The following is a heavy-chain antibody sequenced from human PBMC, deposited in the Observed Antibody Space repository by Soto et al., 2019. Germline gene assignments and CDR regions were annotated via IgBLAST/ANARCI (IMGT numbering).Heavy chain of an antibody. CDR1: GFTFSNYA. J-gene: IGHJ4*02. D-gene: IGHD5-12*01. Sequence: EVQLLDSGGGLVQPGGSLRLSCAASGFTFSNYAMNWVRQAPGKGLDWVSAISGSGGSTYYADSVKGRFTISRDNSKNTLYLQMSSLRAEHTAVYYCAKGPLGSAYDRDYWGQGILVTVPS. CDR3: AKGPLGSAYDRDY. V-gene: IGHV3-23*01. CDR2: ISGSGGST.